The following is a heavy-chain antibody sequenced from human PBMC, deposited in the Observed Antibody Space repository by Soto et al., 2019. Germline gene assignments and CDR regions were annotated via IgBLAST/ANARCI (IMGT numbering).Heavy chain of an antibody. V-gene: IGHV5-51*01. D-gene: IGHD6-13*01. J-gene: IGHJ4*02. CDR3: ARRRLSSSWDNYFDY. CDR2: IYPGDSDT. CDR1: GYSFTSYW. Sequence: GEPLKISCKGPGYSFTSYWIGWVRQMPGKGLEWMGIIYPGDSDTRYSPSFQGQVTISADKSISTAYLQWSSLKASDTAMYYCARRRLSSSWDNYFDYWGQGTLVTVSS.